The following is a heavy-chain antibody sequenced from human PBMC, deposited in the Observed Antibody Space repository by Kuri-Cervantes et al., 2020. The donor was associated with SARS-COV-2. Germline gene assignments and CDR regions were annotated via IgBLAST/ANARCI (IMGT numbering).Heavy chain of an antibody. CDR1: GGSISSSSYY. V-gene: IGHV4-39*01. Sequence: GSLRLSCTVSGGSISSSSYYWGWLRQPPGKGLEWIGSIYYSESIYYNPSLKSRVTISVDTSKNQFSLKLSSVTAADTAVYYCASQRFLEWLPLGAFDVWGQGTMVTVSS. CDR3: ASQRFLEWLPLGAFDV. J-gene: IGHJ3*01. CDR2: IYYSESI. D-gene: IGHD3-3*01.